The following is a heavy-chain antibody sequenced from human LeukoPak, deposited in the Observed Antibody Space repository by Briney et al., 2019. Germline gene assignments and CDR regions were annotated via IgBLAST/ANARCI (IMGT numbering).Heavy chain of an antibody. Sequence: GGSLRLSCVASGFTFSRYSMNWVRQAPGKGLEWVSSISRSSSYIYYADSVQGRFTISRDNAKNSLYLQLNSLRAEDTAVYYCARVRDDFGSVDFVDYWGQGTLVSVSS. CDR1: GFTFSRYS. CDR2: ISRSSSYI. D-gene: IGHD3-3*01. CDR3: ARVRDDFGSVDFVDY. J-gene: IGHJ4*02. V-gene: IGHV3-21*01.